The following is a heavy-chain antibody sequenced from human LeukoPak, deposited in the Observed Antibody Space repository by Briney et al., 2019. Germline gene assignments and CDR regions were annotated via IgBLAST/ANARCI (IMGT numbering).Heavy chain of an antibody. CDR3: AKDVGKWESLHFFDY. CDR2: ISGSGAST. J-gene: IGHJ4*02. V-gene: IGHV3-23*01. CDR1: GFTFSTNA. Sequence: GGSLRLSCLASGFTFSTNAMSWVRQAPGKGLEWISGISGSGASTYYADSVTGRFTISRDNSRNTLYLQMNSLRGDDTAVYYCAKDVGKWESLHFFDYWGQGTLVTVSS. D-gene: IGHD1-26*01.